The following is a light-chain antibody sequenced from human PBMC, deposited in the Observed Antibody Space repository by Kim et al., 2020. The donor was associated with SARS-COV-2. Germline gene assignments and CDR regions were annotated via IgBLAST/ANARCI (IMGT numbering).Light chain of an antibody. J-gene: IGKJ2*01. CDR3: QQYNNWPPYT. CDR1: QSVSNN. CDR2: GAS. V-gene: IGKV3-15*01. Sequence: VSQGERATLSCRASQSVSNNLAWYQQRHGQAPRLLIYGASTRATGIPARFSGSGSGTEFTLTISSLQSEEFAVYYCQQYNNWPPYTFGQGTKLDI.